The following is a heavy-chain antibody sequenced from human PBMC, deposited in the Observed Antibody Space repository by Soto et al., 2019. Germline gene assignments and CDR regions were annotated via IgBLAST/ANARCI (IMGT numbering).Heavy chain of an antibody. Sequence: EVQLVESGGGLVQPGGSLRLSCAGSGFTFSSYWMHWVRQTPGEGLVWVSRISPDGSRISYADSVKCRFTISRDNAENTLYLQMNSLRAEDTAVYYCARVVQGQWYFDNWGQGTLVTVSS. D-gene: IGHD2-8*01. J-gene: IGHJ4*02. CDR2: ISPDGSRI. V-gene: IGHV3-74*01. CDR1: GFTFSSYW. CDR3: ARVVQGQWYFDN.